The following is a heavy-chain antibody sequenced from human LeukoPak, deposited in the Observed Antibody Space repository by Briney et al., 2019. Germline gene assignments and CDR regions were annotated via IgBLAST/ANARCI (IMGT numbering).Heavy chain of an antibody. CDR2: IISVGGIT. V-gene: IGHV3-64D*06. D-gene: IGHD5-18*01. J-gene: IGHJ4*02. CDR1: GFTFSIYA. CDR3: VKDLTGYTYGSGFDY. Sequence: GGSLRLSCSASGFTFSIYALHWVRQASGAGLECVSAIISVGGITYYAESVKGRFTISRDNSKNTLSLQMNSQRAEDTAVYYCVKDLTGYTYGSGFDYWGQGTLVTVSS.